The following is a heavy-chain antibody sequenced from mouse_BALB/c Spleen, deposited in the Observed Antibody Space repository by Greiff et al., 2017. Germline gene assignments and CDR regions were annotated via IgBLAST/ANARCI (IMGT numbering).Heavy chain of an antibody. CDR1: GFTFSSYG. Sequence: DVMLVESGGDLVKPGGSLKLSCAASGFTFSSYGMSWVRQTPDKRLEWVATISSGGSYTYYPDSVKGRFTISRDNAKNTLYLQMSSLKSEDTAMYYCARLYGSSPWYFDYWGQGTTLTVSS. J-gene: IGHJ2*01. V-gene: IGHV5-6*02. D-gene: IGHD1-1*01. CDR3: ARLYGSSPWYFDY. CDR2: ISSGGSYT.